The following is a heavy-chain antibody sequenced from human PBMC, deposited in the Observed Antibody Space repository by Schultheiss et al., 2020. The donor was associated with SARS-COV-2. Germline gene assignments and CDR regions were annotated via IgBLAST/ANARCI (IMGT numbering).Heavy chain of an antibody. Sequence: ASVKVSCKASGYTFTGYYMHWVRQAPGQGLEWMGRINPNSGDTNYAQKFQGRVTMTRDTSISTAYMELSRLRSDDTAVYYCARRGVLIGSSRGDAFDLWGQGTMVTVSS. CDR2: INPNSGDT. D-gene: IGHD6-6*01. CDR3: ARRGVLIGSSRGDAFDL. V-gene: IGHV1-2*06. CDR1: GYTFTGYY. J-gene: IGHJ3*01.